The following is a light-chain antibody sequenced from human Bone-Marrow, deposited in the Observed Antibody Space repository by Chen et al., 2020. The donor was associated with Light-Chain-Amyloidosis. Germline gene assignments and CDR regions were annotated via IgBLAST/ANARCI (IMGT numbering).Light chain of an antibody. CDR1: QSVSSSY. V-gene: IGKV3-20*01. CDR3: QQYGSLPPT. Sequence: ELVLAQSPGTLSLSPGERATLSCRASQSVSSSYLAWYQQKPGQAPRLLIYGASSRATGIPDRFSGSGSGTDFTLTITRLEPEDFAVYFCQQYGSLPPTFGGGTKVEIK. CDR2: GAS. J-gene: IGKJ4*01.